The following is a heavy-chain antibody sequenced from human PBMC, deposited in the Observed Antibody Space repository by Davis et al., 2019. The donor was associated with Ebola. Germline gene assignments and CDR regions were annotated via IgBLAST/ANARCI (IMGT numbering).Heavy chain of an antibody. J-gene: IGHJ4*02. D-gene: IGHD3-10*01. V-gene: IGHV4-38-2*02. CDR1: GVSVSSNSY. CDR3: ARAGMWYGAHL. Sequence: MPSETLSLTCTVSGVSVSSNSYWAWLRQPPGKGLEWIGNIHHNGNTNYNSSLKIRVTLSLDTSKNQLSLKVTSVTAADRAIYYCARAGMWYGAHLWGQGTLVTV. CDR2: IHHNGNT.